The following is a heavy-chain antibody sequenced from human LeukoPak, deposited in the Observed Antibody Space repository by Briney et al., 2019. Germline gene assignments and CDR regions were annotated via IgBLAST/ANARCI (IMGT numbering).Heavy chain of an antibody. Sequence: SETLSLTCTMSGGSISPYYWSWIRQPPGKGLEWIGYIYYSGSTDYNPSLKSRVTISVDTSKNQFSLKLSSVTAADTAVYYCARGGGVVGATTWNYWGQGTLVTVSS. CDR1: GGSISPYY. CDR3: ARGGGVVGATTWNY. CDR2: IYYSGST. J-gene: IGHJ4*02. D-gene: IGHD1-26*01. V-gene: IGHV4-59*01.